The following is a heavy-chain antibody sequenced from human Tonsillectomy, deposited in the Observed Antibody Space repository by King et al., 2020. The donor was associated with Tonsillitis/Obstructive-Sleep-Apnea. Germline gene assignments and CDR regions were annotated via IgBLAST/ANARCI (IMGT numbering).Heavy chain of an antibody. D-gene: IGHD1-7*01. V-gene: IGHV3-23*04. Sequence: QLVQSGGGLVQPGGSLRLSCAASGITFSRYAMSWVRQAPGKGLEWVSSISGNGDRTFFADSVKGRFTISRDDSKNTLYLQMNSLRVEDTAFYYCAKEDELEIQTYFNPGSQGTLVTVSS. CDR3: AKEDELEIQTYFNP. CDR1: GITFSRYA. J-gene: IGHJ5*02. CDR2: ISGNGDRT.